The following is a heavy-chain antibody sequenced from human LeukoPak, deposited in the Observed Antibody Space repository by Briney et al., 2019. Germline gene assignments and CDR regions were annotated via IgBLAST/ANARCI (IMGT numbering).Heavy chain of an antibody. D-gene: IGHD5-18*01. Sequence: PGGSLRLSCAASGFTFDDFGMSWVRQVPGKGPEWVSCVSGTGHYKHYADSVKGRFTISRDNAKNSLYLQMNSLRAEDTAVYYCARDRGYSYYWGRGTLVTVSP. J-gene: IGHJ4*02. V-gene: IGHV3-20*04. CDR3: ARDRGYSYY. CDR1: GFTFDDFG. CDR2: VSGTGHYK.